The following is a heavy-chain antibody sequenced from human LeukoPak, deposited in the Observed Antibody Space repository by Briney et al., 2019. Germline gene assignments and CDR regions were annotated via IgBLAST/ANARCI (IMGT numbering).Heavy chain of an antibody. V-gene: IGHV3-30-3*01. CDR1: GFPFSGYA. Sequence: GGSLRLSCAASGFPFSGYAIHWVRQASGKGLEWGAVISHDGTNKYYADSVKGRFTISRDDSKNTLYLQMNSLRTEDTAVYYCARHRGPSLHSSGYFDYWGQGTLVTVSS. J-gene: IGHJ4*02. CDR2: ISHDGTNK. CDR3: ARHRGPSLHSSGYFDY. D-gene: IGHD3-22*01.